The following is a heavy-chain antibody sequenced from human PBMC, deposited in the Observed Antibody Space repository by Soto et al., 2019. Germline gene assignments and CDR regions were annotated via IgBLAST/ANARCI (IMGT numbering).Heavy chain of an antibody. CDR1: GFTFTNYY. Sequence: EVQVVESGGGLVQPGGSLRLSCAASGFTFTNYYMSWVRQAPGKGLEWVANIKPDGNEKNYVDSVKGRFTISRDNAKNSLYVQMDSPRAEDTAVYFCSGEPSWSGRDYWGQGTLVTVSS. CDR2: IKPDGNEK. J-gene: IGHJ4*02. CDR3: SGEPSWSGRDY. V-gene: IGHV3-7*01. D-gene: IGHD3-10*01.